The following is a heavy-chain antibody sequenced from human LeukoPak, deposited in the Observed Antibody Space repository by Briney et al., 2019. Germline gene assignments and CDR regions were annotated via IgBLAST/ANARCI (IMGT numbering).Heavy chain of an antibody. D-gene: IGHD6-19*01. J-gene: IGHJ3*02. V-gene: IGHV3-30*14. CDR2: ISYDGSNK. Sequence: PGGSLRLSCAASGFTFSSYAMHWVRQAPGKGLEWVAVISYDGSNKYYADSVKGRFTISRDNSKNTLYLQMNSLRAEDTAVYYCASDQWLVHAFDIWGQGTMVTVSS. CDR1: GFTFSSYA. CDR3: ASDQWLVHAFDI.